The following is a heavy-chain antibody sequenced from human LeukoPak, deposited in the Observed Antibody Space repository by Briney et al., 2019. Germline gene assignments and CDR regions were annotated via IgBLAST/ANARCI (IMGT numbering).Heavy chain of an antibody. J-gene: IGHJ4*02. V-gene: IGHV3-74*01. Sequence: GGSLRLSCAASGFTFSSYWMHWVRQAPGKGLVWVSRINSDGSSTSYADSVKGRFTTSRDNAKNTLYLQMNSLRAEDTAVYYCARVRINDYYFDYWGQGTLVTVSS. CDR2: INSDGSST. D-gene: IGHD3-16*01. CDR1: GFTFSSYW. CDR3: ARVRINDYYFDY.